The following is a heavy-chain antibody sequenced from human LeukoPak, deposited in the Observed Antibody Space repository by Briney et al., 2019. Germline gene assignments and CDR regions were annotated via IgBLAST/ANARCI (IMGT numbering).Heavy chain of an antibody. CDR2: IYYSENT. CDR3: ASLHPFDY. J-gene: IGHJ4*02. CDR1: GGSISSGGYY. V-gene: IGHV4-31*03. D-gene: IGHD4-11*01. Sequence: SQTLSLTCTVSGGSISSGGYYWSWIRQHPGKGLEWIGYIYYSENTYYNPSLKSRVIISVDTSKNQFSLKPSSVTAADTAVYYCASLHPFDYWGQGTLVTVSS.